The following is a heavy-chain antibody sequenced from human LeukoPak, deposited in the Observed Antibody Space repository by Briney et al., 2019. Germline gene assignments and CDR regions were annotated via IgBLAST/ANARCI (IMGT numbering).Heavy chain of an antibody. CDR1: GDSVSSNSAA. J-gene: IGHJ6*02. CDR3: ARSSRGSYPLYYYYGMDV. D-gene: IGHD1-26*01. CDR2: TYYRSKWYN. V-gene: IGHV6-1*01. Sequence: SQTLSLTCAISGDSVSSNSAAWNWIRQSPSRGLEWLGRTYYRSKWYNDYAVSVKSRITINPDTSKNQFSLQLNSVTPEDTAVYYCARSSRGSYPLYYYYGMDVWGQGTTVTVPS.